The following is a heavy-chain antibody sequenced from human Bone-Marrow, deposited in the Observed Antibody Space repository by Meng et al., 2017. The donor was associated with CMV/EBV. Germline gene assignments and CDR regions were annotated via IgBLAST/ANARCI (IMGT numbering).Heavy chain of an antibody. D-gene: IGHD2-2*01. CDR2: IYHSGST. CDR1: GYSISSGYY. V-gene: IGHV4-38-2*02. Sequence: SETLSLTCTVSGYSISSGYYWGWIRQPPGKGLEWIGSIYHSGSTYYNPSLKSRVTTSVDTSKNQFSLNLNSVTAADTAVYYCASAATVCSSTSCYDYWGQGTLVTVSS. CDR3: ASAATVCSSTSCYDY. J-gene: IGHJ4*02.